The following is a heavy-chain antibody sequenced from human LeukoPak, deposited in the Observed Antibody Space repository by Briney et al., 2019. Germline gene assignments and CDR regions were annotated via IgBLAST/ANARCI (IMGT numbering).Heavy chain of an antibody. J-gene: IGHJ4*02. Sequence: ASVTVSCTASGGTFSSYAISWVRQAPGQGLEWMGGIIPIFGTANYAQKFQGRVTITADESTSTAYMELSSLRSEDTAVYYCARGLGYSGYTVDYWGQGTLVTVSS. D-gene: IGHD5-12*01. CDR1: GGTFSSYA. V-gene: IGHV1-69*13. CDR3: ARGLGYSGYTVDY. CDR2: IIPIFGTA.